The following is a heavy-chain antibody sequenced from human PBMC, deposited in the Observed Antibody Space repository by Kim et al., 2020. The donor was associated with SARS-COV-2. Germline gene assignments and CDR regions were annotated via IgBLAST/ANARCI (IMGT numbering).Heavy chain of an antibody. D-gene: IGHD2-2*01. CDR2: ISAYNGNT. CDR1: GYTFTSYG. V-gene: IGHV1-18*04. J-gene: IGHJ4*02. CDR3: AVGYCSSTSCYVSPPGFDY. Sequence: ASVKVSCKASGYTFTSYGISWVRQAPGQGLEWMGWISAYNGNTNYAQKLQGRVTMTTDTSTSTAYMELRSLRSDDTAVYYCAVGYCSSTSCYVSPPGFDYWGQGTLVTVSS.